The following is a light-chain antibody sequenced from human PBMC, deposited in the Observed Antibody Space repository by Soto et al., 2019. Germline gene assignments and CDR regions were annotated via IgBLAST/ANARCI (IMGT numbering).Light chain of an antibody. Sequence: EIVLTQSPATLSVSPGERATLSCRASQSVSRNLAWYQQKPRQPPRLLIYDASTRATGVPARFGGSGSGTEFTLTISGLQSEDVAVYYYQQYCDWPPDTFGQGTKVEI. CDR2: DAS. J-gene: IGKJ2*01. CDR1: QSVSRN. V-gene: IGKV3-15*01. CDR3: QQYCDWPPDT.